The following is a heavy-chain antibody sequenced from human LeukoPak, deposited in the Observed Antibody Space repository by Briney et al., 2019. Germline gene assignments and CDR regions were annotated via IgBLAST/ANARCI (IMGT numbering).Heavy chain of an antibody. CDR3: ARGINYYYYMDV. Sequence: PSETLSLTCTVSGGSISSSNYYWGWIRQPPGKGLEWIGSIYYSGSTYYNPSLKSRVTISVDTSKNQFSLKLSSMTAADTAVYYCARGINYYYYMDVWGKGTTVTISS. J-gene: IGHJ6*03. D-gene: IGHD3-3*02. CDR1: GGSISSSNYY. CDR2: IYYSGST. V-gene: IGHV4-39*07.